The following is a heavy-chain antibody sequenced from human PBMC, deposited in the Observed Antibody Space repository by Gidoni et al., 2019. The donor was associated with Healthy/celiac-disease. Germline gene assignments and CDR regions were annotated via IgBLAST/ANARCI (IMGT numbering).Heavy chain of an antibody. D-gene: IGHD6-13*01. CDR2: ISSSSSYI. V-gene: IGHV3-21*01. J-gene: IGHJ6*02. CDR1: GFTFSSYS. CDR3: AREVGRSSWPYYYYYGMDV. Sequence: EVQLVESGGGLVKPGGSLRLSCAASGFTFSSYSMNWVRQAPGKGLEWVSSISSSSSYIYYADSVKGRFTISRDNAKNSLYLQMNSLRAEDTAVYYCAREVGRSSWPYYYYYGMDVWGQGTTVTVSS.